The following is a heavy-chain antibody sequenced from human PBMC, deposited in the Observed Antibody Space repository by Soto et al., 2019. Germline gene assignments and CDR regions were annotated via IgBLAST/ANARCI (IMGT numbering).Heavy chain of an antibody. CDR1: GFILSSYG. Sequence: GGSLRLSCAASGFILSSYGMHWVRQAPGKGLEWVAVISYNQSNKYYADSVNCRFTISRDNSNNTLYLQMNSLRAEDTAVYYCAKAPPRGSYSSSCYYFDYWGQGTLVTVSS. CDR2: ISYNQSNK. V-gene: IGHV3-30*18. CDR3: AKAPPRGSYSSSCYYFDY. D-gene: IGHD6-13*01. J-gene: IGHJ4*02.